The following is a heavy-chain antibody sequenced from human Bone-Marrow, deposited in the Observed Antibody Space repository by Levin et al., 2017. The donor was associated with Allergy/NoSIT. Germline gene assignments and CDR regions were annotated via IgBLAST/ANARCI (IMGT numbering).Heavy chain of an antibody. J-gene: IGHJ2*01. V-gene: IGHV3-23*01. CDR2: LDGNGDTR. CDR1: GFTFGSYA. Sequence: HPGGSLRLSCAASGFTFGSYAMSWVRQAPGKGLEWVSNLDGNGDTRYYSDSVKGRFTISRDNSKNTLFLQMNSLRVEDTAIYYCAKLRGAIRAGWYFDVWGRGTLVSVSS. D-gene: IGHD3-10*01. CDR3: AKLRGAIRAGWYFDV.